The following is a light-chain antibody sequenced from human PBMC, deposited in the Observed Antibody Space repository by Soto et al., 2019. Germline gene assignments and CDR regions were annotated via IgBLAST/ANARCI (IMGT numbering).Light chain of an antibody. V-gene: IGKV1-5*01. CDR1: QSMNSW. Sequence: DIQMTQSPSTLSASVGDRVTITCRASQSMNSWLAWYQQQPGKAPRLLIYDASIRGSGVPSRFSGSGSGTEFTLTITSLQPDDFATYYCQQYNNYSWTFGQGTRWIT. CDR3: QQYNNYSWT. J-gene: IGKJ1*01. CDR2: DAS.